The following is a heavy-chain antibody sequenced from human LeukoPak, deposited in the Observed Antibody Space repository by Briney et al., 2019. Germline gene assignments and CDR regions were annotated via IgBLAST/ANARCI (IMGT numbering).Heavy chain of an antibody. V-gene: IGHV3-48*03. CDR1: GFSFHTYE. CDR3: AKRLRITIFGDNDP. Sequence: GGSLRLSCAASGFSFHTYEMNWVRQAPGKGLEWVSYISTSGSTIYYADSVKGRFTIFRDNSKNTLYLQMNSLRAEDTAVYYCAKRLRITIFGDNDPWGQGTLVTVSS. CDR2: ISTSGSTI. J-gene: IGHJ5*02. D-gene: IGHD3-3*01.